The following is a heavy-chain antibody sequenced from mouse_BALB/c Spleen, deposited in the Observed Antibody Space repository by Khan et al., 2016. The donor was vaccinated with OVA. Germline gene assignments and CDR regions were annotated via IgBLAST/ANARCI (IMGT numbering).Heavy chain of an antibody. V-gene: IGHV2-6*02. Sequence: VELVESGPGLVAPSQSLSITCTVSGFSLTSYGVHWVRQPPGKGLEWLVVIWRDGSTNYNSVLKSRLSISKDNSKSQVFLKMNSLQTDDTAIYYCARWFDGYSSLYAMDYWGQGTSVTVSS. J-gene: IGHJ4*01. CDR1: GFSLTSYG. CDR2: IWRDGST. CDR3: ARWFDGYSSLYAMDY. D-gene: IGHD2-3*01.